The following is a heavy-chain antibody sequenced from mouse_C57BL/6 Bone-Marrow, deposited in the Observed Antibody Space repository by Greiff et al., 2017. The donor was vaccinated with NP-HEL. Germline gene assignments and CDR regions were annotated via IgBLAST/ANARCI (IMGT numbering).Heavy chain of an antibody. CDR1: GYTFTSYT. CDR3: ATRCNPYWYFDV. J-gene: IGHJ1*03. Sequence: VQLQQSGAELARPGASVKMSCKASGYTFTSYTMHWVKQRPGQGLEWIGYINPSSGYTKYNQKFKDKATLTADKSSSTAYMQLSSLTSEDSAVYYCATRCNPYWYFDVWGTGTTVTVSS. V-gene: IGHV1-4*01. D-gene: IGHD2-1*01. CDR2: INPSSGYT.